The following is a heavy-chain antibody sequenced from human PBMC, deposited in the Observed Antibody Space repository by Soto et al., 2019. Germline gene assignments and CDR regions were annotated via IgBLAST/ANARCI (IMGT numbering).Heavy chain of an antibody. V-gene: IGHV3-30-3*01. CDR3: ARDLIDPQTWDSSSSFDY. CDR2: ISYDESNK. CDR1: GFTFSSYA. D-gene: IGHD6-6*01. J-gene: IGHJ4*02. Sequence: PGVSLRLSCAASGFTFSSYAMHWVRQAPGKGLEWVAVISYDESNKYYADSVKGRFTISRDNSKNTLYLQMNSLRAEDTAVYYCARDLIDPQTWDSSSSFDYWGQGTLVTVSS.